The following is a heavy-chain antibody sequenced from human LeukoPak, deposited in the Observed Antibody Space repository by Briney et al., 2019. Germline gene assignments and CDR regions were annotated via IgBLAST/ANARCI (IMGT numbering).Heavy chain of an antibody. CDR1: VGTFSSYA. V-gene: IGHV1-69*13. CDR2: IIPIFGTA. Sequence: SSVKVSCKASVGTFSSYAISWVRQAPGQGLEWMGGIIPIFGTANYAQKFRGRVTISADESTSTAYMELSSLRSEDTAVYYCARGLTTVLGGDAFDIWGQGTMVTVSS. J-gene: IGHJ3*02. D-gene: IGHD4-17*01. CDR3: ARGLTTVLGGDAFDI.